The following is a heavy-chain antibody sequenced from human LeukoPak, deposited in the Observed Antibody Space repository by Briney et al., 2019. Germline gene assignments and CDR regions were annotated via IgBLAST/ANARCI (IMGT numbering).Heavy chain of an antibody. V-gene: IGHV4-34*01. CDR3: ARGSYYDSSGYFTGQSDFDY. J-gene: IGHJ4*02. Sequence: SETLSLTCAVSGESFSGNFWTWIRQPPGKGLEWIGEINHSGSTNYNPSLKSRVTISVDTSKNQFSLKLSSVTAADTAVYYCARGSYYDSSGYFTGQSDFDYWGQGTLVTVSS. CDR1: GESFSGNF. CDR2: INHSGST. D-gene: IGHD3-22*01.